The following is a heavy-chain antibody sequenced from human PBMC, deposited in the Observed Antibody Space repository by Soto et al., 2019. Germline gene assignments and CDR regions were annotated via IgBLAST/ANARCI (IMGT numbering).Heavy chain of an antibody. V-gene: IGHV2-5*02. J-gene: IGHJ2*01. CDR1: GFSLSTSGVG. CDR3: AHRGSYYDSSGSTHWYFDL. Sequence: QITLKESGPPLVKPTQTLTLTCTFSGFSLSTSGVGVGWIRQPPGKALEWLALIYWDDDKRYSPSLKSRLTITKEPSKNQVVLTMTNMDPVDTATYYCAHRGSYYDSSGSTHWYFDLWGRGTLVTVSS. D-gene: IGHD3-22*01. CDR2: IYWDDDK.